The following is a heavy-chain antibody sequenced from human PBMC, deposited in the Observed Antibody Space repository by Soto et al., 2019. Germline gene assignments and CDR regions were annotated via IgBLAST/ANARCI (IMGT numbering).Heavy chain of an antibody. D-gene: IGHD2-15*01. Sequence: ASVKVSCKASGYTFTSYGISWVRQAPGQGLEWMGWINPNSGNTAFAEKFQGRVTMTRDTPISTAYMELSGLTSEDTAVYYCARYPYTSYCSDGSCSYDAFDIWGQGTVVTVSS. J-gene: IGHJ3*02. CDR3: ARYPYTSYCSDGSCSYDAFDI. CDR2: INPNSGNT. V-gene: IGHV1-8*02. CDR1: GYTFTSYG.